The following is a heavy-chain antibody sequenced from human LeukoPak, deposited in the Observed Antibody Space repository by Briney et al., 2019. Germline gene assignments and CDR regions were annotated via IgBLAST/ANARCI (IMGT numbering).Heavy chain of an antibody. V-gene: IGHV3-15*01. Sequence: GGSLRLSCAASGFTFNAYAMSWVRQAPGRGLEWVGRSISRSGGVTTEYAAPVKGRFTISGDDSRNTVYLQMNSLKIEDTAVYYCSAYYNGRGDYWGQGTLVTVSS. D-gene: IGHD3-10*01. CDR1: GFTFNAYA. CDR3: SAYYNGRGDY. CDR2: SISRSGGVTT. J-gene: IGHJ4*02.